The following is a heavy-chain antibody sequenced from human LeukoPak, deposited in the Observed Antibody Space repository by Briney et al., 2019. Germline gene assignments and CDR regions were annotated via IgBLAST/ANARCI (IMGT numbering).Heavy chain of an antibody. D-gene: IGHD5-18*01. CDR1: GYTFTGYY. CDR2: IIPIFGTA. CDR3: ARDGTASRGYRNWFDP. Sequence: SVKVSCKASGYTFTGYYMHWVRQAPGQGLEWMGGIIPIFGTANYAQKFQGRVTITADESTSTAYMELSSLRSEDTAVYYCARDGTASRGYRNWFDPWGQGTLVTVSS. V-gene: IGHV1-69*13. J-gene: IGHJ5*02.